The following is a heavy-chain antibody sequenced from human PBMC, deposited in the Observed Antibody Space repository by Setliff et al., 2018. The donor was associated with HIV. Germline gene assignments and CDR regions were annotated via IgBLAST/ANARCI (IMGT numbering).Heavy chain of an antibody. D-gene: IGHD6-19*01. Sequence: ASVKVSCKASGYTFTGYYIHWVRQAPGQGLEWMGWINGNSGGTNYAQKFQGRVTMTRDTLTNTAYMDLTRLRSDDTVIYYCARGGALSGFFFPNWLDPWGQGTLVTVSS. V-gene: IGHV1-2*02. CDR3: ARGGALSGFFFPNWLDP. CDR2: INGNSGGT. CDR1: GYTFTGYY. J-gene: IGHJ5*02.